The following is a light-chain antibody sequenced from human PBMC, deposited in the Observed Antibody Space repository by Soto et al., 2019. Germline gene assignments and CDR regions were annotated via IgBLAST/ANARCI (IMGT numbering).Light chain of an antibody. CDR2: AAS. CDR3: QQYYSYPQT. J-gene: IGKJ1*01. V-gene: IGKV1-39*01. CDR1: QSISTF. Sequence: DIQMTQSPSSLSASVGDRVTITCRASQSISTFLHWYQQKPGKAPRLLLYAASTLQSGVPSRFSGSGSGTDFTLTISCLQSEDFATYYCQQYYSYPQTFGQGTKVDI.